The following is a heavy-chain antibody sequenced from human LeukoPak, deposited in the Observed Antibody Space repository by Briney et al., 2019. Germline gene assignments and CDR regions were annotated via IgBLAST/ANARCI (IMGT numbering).Heavy chain of an antibody. CDR2: IYSGGST. CDR1: GFTVSSNY. Sequence: PGGSLRLSXAASGFTVSSNYMSWVRQAPGKGLEWVSVIYSGGSTYYADSVKGRFTISRDNSKNTLYLQMNSLRAEDTAVYYCARVSGWSKISYWGQGTLVTVSS. J-gene: IGHJ4*02. V-gene: IGHV3-53*01. D-gene: IGHD6-19*01. CDR3: ARVSGWSKISY.